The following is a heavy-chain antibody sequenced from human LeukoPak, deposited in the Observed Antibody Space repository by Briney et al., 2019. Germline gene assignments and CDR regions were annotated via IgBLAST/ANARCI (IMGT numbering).Heavy chain of an antibody. Sequence: GGSLRLSCAASGFTFSSYGMHWVRQAPGKGLEWVAVISYDGSNKYYADSVKGRFTISRDNSKNTLYLQMNSLRAEDTAVYYCAKDLGSSWSGDYWGQGTLVTVPS. V-gene: IGHV3-30*18. CDR3: AKDLGSSWSGDY. CDR1: GFTFSSYG. CDR2: ISYDGSNK. J-gene: IGHJ4*02. D-gene: IGHD6-13*01.